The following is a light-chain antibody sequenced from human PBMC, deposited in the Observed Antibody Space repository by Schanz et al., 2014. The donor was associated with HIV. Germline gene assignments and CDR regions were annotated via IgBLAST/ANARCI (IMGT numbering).Light chain of an antibody. CDR1: QSISSY. CDR2: AAS. V-gene: IGKV1-39*01. CDR3: QQYDKYSYS. J-gene: IGKJ2*03. Sequence: DIQLTQSPSSLSASVGDRVTITCRASQSISSYLNWYQQKPGKAPKLLIYAASSLQSGVPSRFSGSGSGTDFTLTISSLQPDDFATYYCQQYDKYSYSFGQGTKLEIK.